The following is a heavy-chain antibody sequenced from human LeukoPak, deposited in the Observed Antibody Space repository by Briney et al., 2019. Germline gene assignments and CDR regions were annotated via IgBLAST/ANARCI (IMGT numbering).Heavy chain of an antibody. J-gene: IGHJ4*02. CDR2: IRSKAYGGTT. V-gene: IGHV3-49*04. D-gene: IGHD3-9*01. Sequence: GVLRLSCAASGFIVSTNYMSWVRQAPGKGLEWVGFIRSKAYGGTTEYAASVKGRFTISRDDSKSIAYLQMNSLKTEDTAVYYCTRERYFDRYFDYWGQGTLVTVSS. CDR1: GFIVSTNY. CDR3: TRERYFDRYFDY.